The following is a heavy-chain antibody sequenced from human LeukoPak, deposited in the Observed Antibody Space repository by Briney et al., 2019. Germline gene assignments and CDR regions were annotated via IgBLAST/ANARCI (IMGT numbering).Heavy chain of an antibody. D-gene: IGHD1-26*01. Sequence: PSETLSLTCTVSGGSISSDSYYWAWIRQPPGKGLEWIASIYYSGSTYYNPSLKSRVTISVDTSKNQFSLKLSSVTAAGTAVYYCARHGGGSYLDHFDYWGQGTLVTVSS. CDR2: IYYSGST. CDR1: GGSISSDSYY. J-gene: IGHJ4*02. V-gene: IGHV4-39*01. CDR3: ARHGGGSYLDHFDY.